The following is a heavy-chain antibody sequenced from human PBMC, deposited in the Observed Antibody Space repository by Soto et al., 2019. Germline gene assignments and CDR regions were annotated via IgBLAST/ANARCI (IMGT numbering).Heavy chain of an antibody. Sequence: GGSLRLSCAASGFTFSDHYMDWVRQAPGKGLEWVGRTRNKANSYTTEYAASVKGRFTISRDDSKNSLYLQMNSLKTEDTAVYYCARDLFRCSGGSCYYYMDVWGKGTTVTVSS. CDR1: GFTFSDHY. D-gene: IGHD2-15*01. CDR2: TRNKANSYTT. CDR3: ARDLFRCSGGSCYYYMDV. J-gene: IGHJ6*03. V-gene: IGHV3-72*01.